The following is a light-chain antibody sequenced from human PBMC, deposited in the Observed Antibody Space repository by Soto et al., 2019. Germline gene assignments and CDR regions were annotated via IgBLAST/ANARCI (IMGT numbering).Light chain of an antibody. V-gene: IGKV1-17*01. Sequence: IQMTQSPLSLSASVGDRVTITCRPSQDIRNDLSWYQQKPGKAPERLIFAVSVLKSGVPSRFSGSGSGTEFTLTISSLQPEDFATYYCLQHNSNFWTFGQGTKVE. CDR1: QDIRND. CDR2: AVS. J-gene: IGKJ1*01. CDR3: LQHNSNFWT.